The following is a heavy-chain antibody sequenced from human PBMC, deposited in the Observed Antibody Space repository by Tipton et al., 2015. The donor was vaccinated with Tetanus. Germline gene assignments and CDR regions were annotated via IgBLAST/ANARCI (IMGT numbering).Heavy chain of an antibody. D-gene: IGHD3-22*01. CDR3: AAWPAHYYDSSGYYQANNFDY. CDR2: IYYSGST. CDR1: GGSISSYY. J-gene: IGHJ4*02. Sequence: TLSLTCTVSGGSISSYYWSWIRQPPGKGLEWIGYIYYSGSTYYNPSLKSRVTISVDTSKNQFSLKLSSVTAADTAVYYCAAWPAHYYDSSGYYQANNFDYWGQGTLVTVSS. V-gene: IGHV4-59*06.